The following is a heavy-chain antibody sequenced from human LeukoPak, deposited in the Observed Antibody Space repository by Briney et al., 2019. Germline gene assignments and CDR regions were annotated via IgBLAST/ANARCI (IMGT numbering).Heavy chain of an antibody. CDR3: ARRRVVVTAIRTYAFDI. D-gene: IGHD2-21*02. CDR1: GYSFTSYW. V-gene: IGHV5-10-1*01. J-gene: IGHJ3*02. CDR2: IDPSDSYT. Sequence: GESLKISCKGSGYSFTSYWISWVRQMPGKGLEWMGRIDPSDSYTNYSPSFQGHVTISADKSISTAYLQWSSLKASDTAMYYCARRRVVVTAIRTYAFDIWGQGTMVTVSS.